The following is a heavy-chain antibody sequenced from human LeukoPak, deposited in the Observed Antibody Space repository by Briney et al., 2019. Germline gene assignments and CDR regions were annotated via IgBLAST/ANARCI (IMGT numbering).Heavy chain of an antibody. J-gene: IGHJ4*02. V-gene: IGHV3-23*01. CDR3: AKARDPLKWLFLLDY. D-gene: IGHD3-22*01. CDR1: GFTFSSYA. CDR2: ISGSGGST. Sequence: KPGGSLRLSCAASGFTFSSYAMSWVRQAPGKGLEWVSAISGSGGSTFYADSVKGRFTISRDNSKNTLYLQMNSLRAEDTAVYYCAKARDPLKWLFLLDYWGQGTLVTVSS.